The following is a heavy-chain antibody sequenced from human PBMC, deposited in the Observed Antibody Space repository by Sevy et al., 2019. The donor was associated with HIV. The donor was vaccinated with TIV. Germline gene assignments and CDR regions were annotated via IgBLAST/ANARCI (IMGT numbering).Heavy chain of an antibody. CDR2: VNPSAGNT. Sequence: ASVKVSCKASGDTFTNNYIHWVRQAPGQGLEWMGMVNPSAGNTTYAQKFQGRVTSTRETSTSILYMDLSSLRSEDTAVYYGVRADPDQHFDSWGQGTLVTVSS. V-gene: IGHV1-46*01. CDR3: VRADPDQHFDS. J-gene: IGHJ4*02. CDR1: GDTFTNNY.